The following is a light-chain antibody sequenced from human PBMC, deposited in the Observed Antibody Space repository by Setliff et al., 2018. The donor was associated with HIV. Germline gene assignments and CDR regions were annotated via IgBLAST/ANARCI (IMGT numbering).Light chain of an antibody. CDR3: CSYAGSSTFPYV. J-gene: IGLJ1*01. Sequence: SALTQPASVSGSPGQSNTISCTGTSSDVGSYNLVSWYQQHPGKAPKVMIYEVTKRPSGVSNRFSGSKSGNAASLTISGLQAEDEADYYCCSYAGSSTFPYVFGTGTKV. CDR2: EVT. V-gene: IGLV2-23*02. CDR1: SSDVGSYNL.